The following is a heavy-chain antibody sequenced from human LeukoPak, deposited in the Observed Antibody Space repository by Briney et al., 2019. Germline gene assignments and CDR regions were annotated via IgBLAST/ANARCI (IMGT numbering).Heavy chain of an antibody. CDR1: GFPFTDRY. CDR2: TRNKANSYVS. CDR3: ARDFDYGDGFDF. D-gene: IGHD4-17*01. J-gene: IGHJ4*02. Sequence: GGSLRLSCAASGFPFTDRYMDWVRQAPGKGLEWVGRTRNKANSYVSEYAASVKGRFTISRDNSKNSLYLQMNSLKTEDTAVYYCARDFDYGDGFDFWGQGTLVTVSS. V-gene: IGHV3-72*01.